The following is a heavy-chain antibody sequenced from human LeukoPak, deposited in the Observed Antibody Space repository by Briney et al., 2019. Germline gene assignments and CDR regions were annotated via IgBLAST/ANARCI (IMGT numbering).Heavy chain of an antibody. V-gene: IGHV3-30-3*01. CDR1: GFTFSSYA. J-gene: IGHJ4*02. CDR2: ISYDGSNK. Sequence: GGSLRLSCAASGFTFSSYAMHWARQAPGKGLEWVAVISYDGSNKYYADSVKGRFTISRDNSKNTLYLQMNSLRAEDTAVYYCARDRFYCSSTSCLGLFDYWGQGTLVTVSS. D-gene: IGHD2-2*01. CDR3: ARDRFYCSSTSCLGLFDY.